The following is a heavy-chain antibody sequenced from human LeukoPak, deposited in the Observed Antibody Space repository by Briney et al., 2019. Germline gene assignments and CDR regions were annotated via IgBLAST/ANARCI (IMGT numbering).Heavy chain of an antibody. V-gene: IGHV3-49*04. CDR1: GFTFGDYA. CDR3: LRSGSSPWFDY. CDR2: IRSKGYGGTT. J-gene: IGHJ4*02. D-gene: IGHD1-26*01. Sequence: PGGSLRLSCTASGFTFGDYAMSWVRQAPGKGLEWVGFIRSKGYGGTTEYAASVKGRFTISRDDSKSIAYLQMNSLKTEDTAVYYCLRSGSSPWFDYWGQGTLVTVSS.